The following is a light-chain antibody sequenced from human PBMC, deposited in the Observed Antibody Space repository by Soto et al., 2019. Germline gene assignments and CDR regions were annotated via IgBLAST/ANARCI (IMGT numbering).Light chain of an antibody. CDR3: SSYTSSSTLVV. CDR2: DVS. CDR1: SSDVGGYNY. Sequence: QSALTQPASVSGSPGQSINISCTGTSSDVGGYNYVSWYQQHPGKAPKLMIYDVSNRPSGVSNRFSGSKSGNTASLTISGLQAEDEADYYCSSYTSSSTLVVFGGWTTLIVL. J-gene: IGLJ2*01. V-gene: IGLV2-14*01.